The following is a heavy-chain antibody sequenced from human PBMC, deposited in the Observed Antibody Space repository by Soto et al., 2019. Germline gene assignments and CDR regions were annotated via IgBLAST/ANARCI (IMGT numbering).Heavy chain of an antibody. CDR3: ARGTGSGSFLIDY. CDR2: ISSDGTTI. D-gene: IGHD3-10*01. V-gene: IGHV3-30-3*01. J-gene: IGHJ4*02. CDR1: GFPFNYYA. Sequence: QVRLVESGRGVVQPGTSLRLSCAASGFPFNYYAMHWVRQTPDKGLEWLTIISSDGTTIHYVDSVKGRFTISRDNSKSAVDLQMNNVRAEDTAVYYCARGTGSGSFLIDYWGQGTLVTVSS.